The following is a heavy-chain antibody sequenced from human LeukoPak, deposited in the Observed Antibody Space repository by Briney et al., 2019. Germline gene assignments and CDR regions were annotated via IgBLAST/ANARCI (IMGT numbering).Heavy chain of an antibody. J-gene: IGHJ4*02. D-gene: IGHD1-26*01. CDR3: AKSRQWELLCGLFDY. V-gene: IGHV3-30*18. Sequence: GGSLRLSCAASGFTFSSYGMHWVRQAPGKGLEWVAVISYDGSNKYYADSVKGRFTISRDNSKNTLYLQMNSLRAEDTAVYYCAKSRQWELLCGLFDYWGQGTLVTVSS. CDR2: ISYDGSNK. CDR1: GFTFSSYG.